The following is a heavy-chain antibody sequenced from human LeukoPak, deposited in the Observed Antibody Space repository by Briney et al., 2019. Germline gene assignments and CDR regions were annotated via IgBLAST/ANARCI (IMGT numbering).Heavy chain of an antibody. CDR1: GFTFSNYG. J-gene: IGHJ3*02. V-gene: IGHV3-30*18. CDR2: ISCEGSYQ. CDR3: AKLCVDSSGYYYVQDAFDI. D-gene: IGHD3-22*01. Sequence: GGSLRLSCAASGFTFSNYGMHWVRQAPGKGLEWVTVISCEGSYQYYADSVKGRFTISRDNSKNTLYLQMNSLRAEDTAVYYCAKLCVDSSGYYYVQDAFDIWGQGTMVTVSS.